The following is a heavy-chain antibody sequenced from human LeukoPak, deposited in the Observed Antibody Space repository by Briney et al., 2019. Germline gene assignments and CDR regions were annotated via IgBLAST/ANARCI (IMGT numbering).Heavy chain of an antibody. CDR3: ARDLGFDF. CDR2: ITGSGGNS. J-gene: IGHJ4*02. D-gene: IGHD7-27*01. CDR1: GFIFSNYA. Sequence: GGSLRLSCKASGFIFSNYAMSWVRQAPGKGLQWVSIITGSGGNSYYTDSVKGRFTLSRDNSKNTLFLQMNSLRADDTAVYYCARDLGFDFWGRGTLVTVSS. V-gene: IGHV3-23*01.